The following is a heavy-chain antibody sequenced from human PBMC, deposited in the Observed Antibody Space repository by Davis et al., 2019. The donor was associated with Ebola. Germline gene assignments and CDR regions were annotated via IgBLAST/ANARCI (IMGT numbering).Heavy chain of an antibody. D-gene: IGHD3-3*01. CDR3: ARGEWARLEWLYYYYYYGMDV. CDR1: GFTFSSYS. CDR2: ISSSSSYI. V-gene: IGHV3-21*01. J-gene: IGHJ6*02. Sequence: GGSLRLSCAASGFTFSSYSMNWVRQAPGKGLEWVSSISSSSSYIYYADSVKGRFTISRDNAKNSLYLQMNSLRAEDTAVYYCARGEWARLEWLYYYYYYGMDVWGQGTTVTVSS.